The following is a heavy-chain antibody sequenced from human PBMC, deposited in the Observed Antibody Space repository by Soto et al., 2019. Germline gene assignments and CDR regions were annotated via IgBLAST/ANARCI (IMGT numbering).Heavy chain of an antibody. CDR2: ISTNGDST. CDR3: AREGMSRPRWVFDY. CDR1: GFTFGSYP. J-gene: IGHJ4*02. V-gene: IGHV3-64*01. Sequence: EVQLVESGGGLVQPGGSLRLSCAASGFTFGSYPMHWVRQAPGKGLEYVSAISTNGDSTFYANSVKGRFTISRDNSKNTLYLQRGSLRAEDMGVYYGAREGMSRPRWVFDYWGQGTLVTASS. D-gene: IGHD6-13*01.